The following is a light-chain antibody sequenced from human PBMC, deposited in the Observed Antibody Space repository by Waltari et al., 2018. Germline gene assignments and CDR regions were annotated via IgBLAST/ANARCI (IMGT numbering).Light chain of an antibody. CDR2: GAS. CDR1: QSVSSN. Sequence: EIVMTQSPVTLSVSPGERATLSCRASQSVSSNLAWYQQKPGQAPRLLIYGASTRATGIPARFSGSGSGTEFTLTISSLQSEDFAVYYCQQYNNWTWTFGQGTKVEIK. V-gene: IGKV3-15*01. J-gene: IGKJ1*01. CDR3: QQYNNWTWT.